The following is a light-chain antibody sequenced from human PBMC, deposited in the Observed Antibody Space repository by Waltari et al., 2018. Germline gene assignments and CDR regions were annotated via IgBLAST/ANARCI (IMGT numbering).Light chain of an antibody. J-gene: IGKJ3*01. CDR2: AAS. V-gene: IGKV1-39*01. CDR1: QSISTY. CDR3: QQSYSTPFT. Sequence: DIQMTQSPSSLSASVGDRVSITCRASQSISTYVNWYQQKPVKVPKVLIYAASSLQSGVPSRFSGSGSGTDFTLTISSLQPEDFATYYCQQSYSTPFTFGPGTKVDIK.